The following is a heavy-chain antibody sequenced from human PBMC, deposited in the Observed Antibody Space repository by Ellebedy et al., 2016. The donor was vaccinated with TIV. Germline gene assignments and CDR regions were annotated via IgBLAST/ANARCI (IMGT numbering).Heavy chain of an antibody. CDR1: GFTFSGYC. CDR2: IKEDGSEA. V-gene: IGHV3-7*03. J-gene: IGHJ4*02. Sequence: PGGSLRLSCAASGFTFSGYCMSWVRQAPGKGLEWVANIKEDGSEAYYVDSVKGRFTISRDNAKHSLYLQMSNLRAEDTAVYYCAKDRTPSDGYWVFDQWGQGALVTVSS. D-gene: IGHD5-18*01. CDR3: AKDRTPSDGYWVFDQ.